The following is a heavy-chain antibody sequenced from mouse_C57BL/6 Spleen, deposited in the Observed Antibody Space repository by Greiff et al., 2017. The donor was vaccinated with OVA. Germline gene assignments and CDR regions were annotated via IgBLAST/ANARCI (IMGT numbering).Heavy chain of an antibody. CDR1: GFSLTSYG. CDR3: ARGDYCSSSRYFDV. Sequence: VQRVESGPGLVQPSPSLSITCTASGFSLTSYGVHWVRQSPGKGLEWLGVIWSGGSTDYNAAFISSQSISKDNSKSQVFFKMNSLPADDTSIYYCARGDYCSSSRYFDVWGTGTTVTVSS. D-gene: IGHD1-1*01. V-gene: IGHV2-2*01. J-gene: IGHJ1*03. CDR2: IWSGGST.